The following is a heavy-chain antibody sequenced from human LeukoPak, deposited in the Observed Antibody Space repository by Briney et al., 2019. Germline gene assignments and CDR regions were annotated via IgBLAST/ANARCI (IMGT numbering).Heavy chain of an antibody. CDR1: GGSISSGSYY. CDR3: ARSPLYGGNPRYYYYYMDV. J-gene: IGHJ6*03. D-gene: IGHD4-23*01. CDR2: IYTSGST. V-gene: IGHV4-61*02. Sequence: TSETLSLTCTVSGGSISSGSYYWSWIRQPAGKGLEWIGRIYTSGSTNYNPSLKSRVTISVDTSKNQFSLKLSPVTAADTAVYYCARSPLYGGNPRYYYYYMDVWGKGTTVTVSS.